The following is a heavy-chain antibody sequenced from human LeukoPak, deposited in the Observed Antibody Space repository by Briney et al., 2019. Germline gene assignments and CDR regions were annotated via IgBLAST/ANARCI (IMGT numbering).Heavy chain of an antibody. CDR1: GGSLSSFY. V-gene: IGHV4-4*07. CDR2: IYSSGST. CDR3: ARVLGWAGFDY. D-gene: IGHD6-19*01. Sequence: SGTLSLTCTVSGGSLSSFYWSWFRQPAGKGLEWIGRIYSSGSTNYNPSLKSRLTMSVDTSKNQFSLRLTSVTAADTAVYYCARVLGWAGFDYWGQGTLVTVSS. J-gene: IGHJ4*02.